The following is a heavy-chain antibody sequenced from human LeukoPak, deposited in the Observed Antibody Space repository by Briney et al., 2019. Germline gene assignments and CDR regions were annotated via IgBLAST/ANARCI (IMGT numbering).Heavy chain of an antibody. Sequence: TGGSLRLSCAASGFTFSSYAMSWVRQAPGKGLEWVSAISGSGGSTYYADSVKGRFTISRDNSKNTLYLQMNSLRAEDTAVYYCAKWHYGDFLGPDAFDIWGQGTMVTVSS. CDR1: GFTFSSYA. V-gene: IGHV3-23*01. D-gene: IGHD4-17*01. CDR3: AKWHYGDFLGPDAFDI. CDR2: ISGSGGST. J-gene: IGHJ3*02.